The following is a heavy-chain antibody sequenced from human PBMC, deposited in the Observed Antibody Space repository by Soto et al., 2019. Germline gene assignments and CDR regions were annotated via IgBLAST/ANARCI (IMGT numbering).Heavy chain of an antibody. CDR2: ISSSSSYI. J-gene: IGHJ3*02. V-gene: IGHV3-21*01. CDR1: GFTFSSYS. CDR3: AGELLSGSYDAFDI. D-gene: IGHD1-26*01. Sequence: GGSLRLSCAASGFTFSSYSMNWVRQAPGKGLEWVSSISSSSSYIYYADSVKGRFIISRDNAKNSLYLQMNSLRAEDTAAYYCAGELLSGSYDAFDIWGQGTMVTVSS.